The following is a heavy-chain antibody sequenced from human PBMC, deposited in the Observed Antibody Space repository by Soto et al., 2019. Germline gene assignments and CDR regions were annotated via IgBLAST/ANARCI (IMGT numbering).Heavy chain of an antibody. CDR1: GFSFRSNR. V-gene: IGHV3-74*01. Sequence: PGGSLRLSCAAPGFSFRSNRMHSVSQASGKGLVWVSRINSDGSSTSYSDSVKGRFTISRDNAKNTLYLQMNSLRAEDTAVYYCASDLGRTIFGVVVTVYGFDYCGQG. CDR2: INSDGSST. J-gene: IGHJ4*02. CDR3: ASDLGRTIFGVVVTVYGFDY. D-gene: IGHD3-3*01.